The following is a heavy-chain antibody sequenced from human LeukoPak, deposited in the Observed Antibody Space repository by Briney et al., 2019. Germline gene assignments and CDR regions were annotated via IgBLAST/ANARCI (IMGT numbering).Heavy chain of an antibody. CDR3: TRVGGQEWLVLMSGFYFDS. CDR1: GFTFGDYA. Sequence: GGSLRLSCTASGFTFGDYAMSWFRQAPGKGLEWVGFIRSKAYGGTAEYAASVKGRFTISRDDSKSIAYLQMNSLKTEDTAVYYCTRVGGQEWLVLMSGFYFDSWGQGTLVTVSS. J-gene: IGHJ4*02. CDR2: IRSKAYGGTA. V-gene: IGHV3-49*03. D-gene: IGHD6-19*01.